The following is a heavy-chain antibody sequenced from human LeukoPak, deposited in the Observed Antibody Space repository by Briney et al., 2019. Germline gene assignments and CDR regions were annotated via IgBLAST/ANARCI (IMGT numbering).Heavy chain of an antibody. Sequence: KPSETLSLTCAVYGGSFSGYYWSWIRQPPGKGLEWIGYIYYSGSTNYNPSLKSRVTISVDTSKNQFSLKLSSVTAADTAVYYCAGRPYSSSWYGDYYYYGMDVWGQGTTVTVSS. J-gene: IGHJ6*02. CDR1: GGSFSGYY. D-gene: IGHD6-13*01. CDR2: IYYSGST. CDR3: AGRPYSSSWYGDYYYYGMDV. V-gene: IGHV4-59*01.